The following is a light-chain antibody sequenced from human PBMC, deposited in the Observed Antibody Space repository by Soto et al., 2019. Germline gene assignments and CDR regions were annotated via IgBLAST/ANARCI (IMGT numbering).Light chain of an antibody. Sequence: QSVLTQPPSASGTPGQRVTISCSGGSSNIGTNYVYWYQQLPGTAPKLLIYRNNLRPSGVPDRFSASKSGTSASLAISGLRSEDEGDYVCAGWDDSLHGLLVGAGSKLTVL. J-gene: IGLJ1*01. CDR3: AGWDDSLHGLL. CDR2: RNN. V-gene: IGLV1-47*01. CDR1: SSNIGTNY.